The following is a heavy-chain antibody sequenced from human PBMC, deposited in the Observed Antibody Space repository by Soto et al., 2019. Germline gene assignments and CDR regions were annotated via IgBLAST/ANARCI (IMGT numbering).Heavy chain of an antibody. V-gene: IGHV3-23*01. J-gene: IGHJ4*02. CDR3: AKDRGRVTTSWQFDY. Sequence: EVQLLESGGDLVQPGRSLRLSCAASGFTFSGYAMSWVRQAPGKGLGWVSVIHGGGNSAYYADSVKGRFTISRDNSKNIVYLQMSSLSGEDTAVYYCAKDRGRVTTSWQFDYWGQGTLVTVSS. CDR2: IHGGGNSA. D-gene: IGHD4-17*01. CDR1: GFTFSGYA.